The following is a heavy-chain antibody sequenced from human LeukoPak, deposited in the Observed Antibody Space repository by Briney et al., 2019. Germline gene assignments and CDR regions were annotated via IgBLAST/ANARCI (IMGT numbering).Heavy chain of an antibody. Sequence: ATVKVSCKASGYTFTGYYMHWVRQAPGQGLEWMGRINPNSGGTNYAQKFQGRVTMTRDTSISTAYMELSRLRSDDTAVYCCAREYCSSTSCFFDYWGQGTLVTVSS. J-gene: IGHJ4*02. D-gene: IGHD2-2*01. CDR3: AREYCSSTSCFFDY. CDR1: GYTFTGYY. CDR2: INPNSGGT. V-gene: IGHV1-2*06.